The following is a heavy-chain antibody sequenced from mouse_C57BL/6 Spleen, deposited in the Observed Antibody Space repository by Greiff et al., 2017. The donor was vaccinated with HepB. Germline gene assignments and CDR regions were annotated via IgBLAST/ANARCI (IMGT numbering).Heavy chain of an antibody. CDR1: GYSFTGYY. V-gene: IGHV1-42*01. CDR2: INPSTGGT. J-gene: IGHJ2*01. D-gene: IGHD2-4*01. CDR3: ARRPDYDYDVFCFDY. Sequence: EVQLKESGPELVKPGASVKISCKASGYSFTGYYMNWVKQSPEKSLEWIGEINPSTGGTTYNQKFKAKATLTVDKSSSTAYMQLKSLTSEDSAVYYCARRPDYDYDVFCFDYWGQGTTLTVSS.